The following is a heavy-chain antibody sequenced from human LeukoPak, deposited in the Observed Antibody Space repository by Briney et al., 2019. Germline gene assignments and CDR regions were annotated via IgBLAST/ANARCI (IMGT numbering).Heavy chain of an antibody. Sequence: SETLSLTCTVSGGSISSYYWSWIRQPPGKGLEWIGYIYYSGSTNYNPSLKSRVTISVDTSKNQFSLKLSSVTAADTAVYYCASLWDSSGADYWGQGTLVTVSS. D-gene: IGHD6-19*01. CDR1: GGSISSYY. J-gene: IGHJ4*02. CDR3: ASLWDSSGADY. V-gene: IGHV4-59*12. CDR2: IYYSGST.